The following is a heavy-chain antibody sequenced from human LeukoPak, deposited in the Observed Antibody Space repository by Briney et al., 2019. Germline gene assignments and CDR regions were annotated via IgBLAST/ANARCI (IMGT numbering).Heavy chain of an antibody. D-gene: IGHD2-2*02. CDR3: AAETRVVVVPAAIRGNWFDP. J-gene: IGHJ5*02. CDR2: IYYSGST. CDR1: GGSISSSSYY. V-gene: IGHV4-39*01. Sequence: SETLSLTCTVSGGSISSSSYYWGWIRQPPGKGLEWIGSIYYSGSTYYNPSLKSRVTISVDTSKTQFSLKLGSVTAADTAVYYCAAETRVVVVPAAIRGNWFDPWGQGTLVTVSS.